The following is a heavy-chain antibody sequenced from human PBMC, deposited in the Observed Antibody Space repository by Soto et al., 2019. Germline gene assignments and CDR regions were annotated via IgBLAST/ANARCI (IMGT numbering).Heavy chain of an antibody. CDR2: ISAYNGNT. J-gene: IGHJ4*02. CDR3: ARDVVAGTDYFDY. CDR1: GYTFTSYG. D-gene: IGHD6-19*01. Sequence: ASAKVSFRASGYTFTSYGISWVRQAPGQGLEWMGWISAYNGNTNYAQKLQGRVTMTTDTSTSTAYMELRSLRSDDTAVYYCARDVVAGTDYFDYWGQGTLVTVSS. V-gene: IGHV1-18*04.